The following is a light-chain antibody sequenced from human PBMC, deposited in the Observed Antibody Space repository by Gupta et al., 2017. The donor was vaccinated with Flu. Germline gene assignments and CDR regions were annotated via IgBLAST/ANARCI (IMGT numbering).Light chain of an antibody. CDR3: SSYAGSNNWV. CDR2: EVS. V-gene: IGLV2-8*01. CDR1: RSDVGGYNY. J-gene: IGLJ2*01. Sequence: SALTQPPSASGSPGQSVTLSYSGTRSDVGGYNYVSWYQQHPGKAPKLMIYEVSKRPSGVPDRFSGSKSGNTASLTVSGLQAEDEADYYCSSYAGSNNWVFGGGTKLTVL.